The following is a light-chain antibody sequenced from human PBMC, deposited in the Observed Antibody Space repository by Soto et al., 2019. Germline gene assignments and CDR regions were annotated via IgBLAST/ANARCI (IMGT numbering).Light chain of an antibody. CDR3: QQRYNWLT. CDR1: QSISSY. V-gene: IGKV3-11*01. Sequence: LLTQSPATLSVSPGQRVTLSCRASQSISSYLAWYQQRPGQPSRLLIYDASNRATGIPARFSGSGSGTDFTLTISSLEPEDFGTYYCQQRYNWLTFGGGTKVDIK. CDR2: DAS. J-gene: IGKJ4*01.